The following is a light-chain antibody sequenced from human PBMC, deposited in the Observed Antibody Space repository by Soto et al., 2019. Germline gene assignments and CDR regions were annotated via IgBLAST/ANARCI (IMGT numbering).Light chain of an antibody. CDR1: QSVLYNSNNKNY. Sequence: DIVLTQSPDSLAVSLGERATINCKSSQSVLYNSNNKNYLAWYQQRPGQPPKLLIYWASTRESGVPDRFSGRDSLPNFTLTISYLQAEDVGVHYCQQYYRTPTYTFGQGTKLEIK. V-gene: IGKV4-1*01. J-gene: IGKJ2*01. CDR3: QQYYRTPTYT. CDR2: WAS.